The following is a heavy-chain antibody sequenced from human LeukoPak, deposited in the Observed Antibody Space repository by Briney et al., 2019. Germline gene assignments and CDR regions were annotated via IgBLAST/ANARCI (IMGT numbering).Heavy chain of an antibody. CDR3: ARDYYGSGSYYHDY. D-gene: IGHD3-10*01. Sequence: SETLSLTCTVSGGSISSSSHYWGWIRQPPGKGLEWIGYIYHSGSTYYNPSLKSRVTISVDRSKNQFSLKLSSVTAADTAVYYCARDYYGSGSYYHDYWGQGTLVTVSS. J-gene: IGHJ4*02. V-gene: IGHV4-39*07. CDR2: IYHSGST. CDR1: GGSISSSSHY.